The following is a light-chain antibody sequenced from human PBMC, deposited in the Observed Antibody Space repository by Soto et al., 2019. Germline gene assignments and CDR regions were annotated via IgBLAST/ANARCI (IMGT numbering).Light chain of an antibody. CDR2: GAS. CDR1: QSVSSNY. Sequence: EIVLTQSPGTLSLSPGERATLSCRASQSVSSNYLAWYQQKPGQAPRLLIYGASSRATGIPDRFSGSGYGTDFTLTISRLEPEDFAVYYCQQFGTSPPSTFGQGTRLEIK. V-gene: IGKV3-20*01. J-gene: IGKJ5*01. CDR3: QQFGTSPPST.